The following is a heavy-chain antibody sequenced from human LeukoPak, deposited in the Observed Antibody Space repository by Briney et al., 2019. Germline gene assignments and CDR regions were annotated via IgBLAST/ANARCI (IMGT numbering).Heavy chain of an antibody. J-gene: IGHJ4*02. D-gene: IGHD3-22*01. CDR1: GGSISSSSYY. V-gene: IGHV4-39*01. CDR3: ARMYYYDSSGPTALDY. CDR2: IYYSGST. Sequence: SETLSLTCTVSGGSISSSSYYWGWIRQSPGKGLEWIGSIYYSGSTYYNPSLKSRVTISVDTSKNQFSLKLSSVTAADTAVYYCARMYYYDSSGPTALDYWGQGTLVTVSS.